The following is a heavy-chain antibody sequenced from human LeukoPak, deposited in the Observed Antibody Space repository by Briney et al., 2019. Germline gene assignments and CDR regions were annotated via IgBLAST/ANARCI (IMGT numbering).Heavy chain of an antibody. CDR3: ARDPSKPRLGNNWFDP. V-gene: IGHV1-69*04. CDR2: IIPILGRA. CDR1: GGTLSSYA. Sequence: GASVKVSCKASGGTLSSYAISWVRQAPGQGLEWMGRIIPILGRANFAQKFQGRVTLTAEKSPRTASMELSRLRSEDTAVYYCARDPSKPRLGNNWFDPWGQGTLVTVSS. D-gene: IGHD1-26*01. J-gene: IGHJ5*02.